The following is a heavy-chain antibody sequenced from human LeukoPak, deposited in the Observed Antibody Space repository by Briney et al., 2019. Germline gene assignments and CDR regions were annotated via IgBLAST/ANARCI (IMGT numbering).Heavy chain of an antibody. V-gene: IGHV1-2*02. Sequence: GASVKVSCKASGYTFTGYYMHWVRQAPGQGLEWMGWINPNSGGTNYAQKFRGRVTMTRDTSISTAYMELSRLRSDDTAVYYCARDSDYSNYELDYWGQGTLVTVSS. CDR3: ARDSDYSNYELDY. D-gene: IGHD4-11*01. J-gene: IGHJ4*02. CDR1: GYTFTGYY. CDR2: INPNSGGT.